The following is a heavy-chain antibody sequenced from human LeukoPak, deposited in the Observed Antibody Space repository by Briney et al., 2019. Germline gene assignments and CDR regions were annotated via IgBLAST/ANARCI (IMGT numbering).Heavy chain of an antibody. V-gene: IGHV3-7*03. CDR2: IKQDGSEK. D-gene: IGHD6-6*01. J-gene: IGHJ5*02. Sequence: GGSLRLSCAASGFTFSSYWMSWVRQAPGKGLEWVANIKQDGSEKYYVDSVKGRFTISRDNAKNSLYLQMNSLRAEDTAVYYCARVGDSSSEGFDPWGQGTLVTVSS. CDR3: ARVGDSSSEGFDP. CDR1: GFTFSSYW.